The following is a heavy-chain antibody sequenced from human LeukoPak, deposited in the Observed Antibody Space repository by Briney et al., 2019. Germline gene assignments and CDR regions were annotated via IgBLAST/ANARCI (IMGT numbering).Heavy chain of an antibody. CDR3: ARDSLNYDILTGYYNVFSDGFH. J-gene: IGHJ4*02. Sequence: PGGSLRLSCAASGFTFSSYAMHWVRQAPGKGLEWVAVISYDGSNKYYADSVKGRFTIPRDNSKNTLYLQMNSLRAEDTAVYYCARDSLNYDILTGYYNVFSDGFHWGQGTLVTVSS. D-gene: IGHD3-9*01. CDR2: ISYDGSNK. CDR1: GFTFSSYA. V-gene: IGHV3-30*04.